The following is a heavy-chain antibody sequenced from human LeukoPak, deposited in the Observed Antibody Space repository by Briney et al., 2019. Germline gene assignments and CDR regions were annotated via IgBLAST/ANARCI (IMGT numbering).Heavy chain of an antibody. V-gene: IGHV3-30*04. J-gene: IGHJ4*02. D-gene: IGHD5-18*01. CDR1: GFTFSSYA. CDR2: ISYDGSNK. CDR3: ARDHLKADTAMVRFAFDY. Sequence: GGSLRLSCAASGFTFSSYAMHWVRQAPGKGLEWVAVISYDGSNKYYADSVKGRFTISRDNSKNTLYLQMNSLRAEDTAVYYCARDHLKADTAMVRFAFDYRGQGTLVTVSS.